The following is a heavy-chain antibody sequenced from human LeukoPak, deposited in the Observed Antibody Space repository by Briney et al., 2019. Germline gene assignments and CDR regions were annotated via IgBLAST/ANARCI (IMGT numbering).Heavy chain of an antibody. J-gene: IGHJ4*02. V-gene: IGHV3-74*01. D-gene: IGHD3-16*01. CDR2: ITPAGSFT. CDR3: DRDFLLDSPGDDFDF. CDR1: GFTLSIKC. Sequence: GRCLSLSCLASGFTLSIKCMHCVRQVPGKGLMWVSRITPAGSFTSCADSVKGRFTTSRDNSKNTLYLAMNNLRAEDTALYYCDRDFLLDSPGDDFDFWGQGTLVTASS.